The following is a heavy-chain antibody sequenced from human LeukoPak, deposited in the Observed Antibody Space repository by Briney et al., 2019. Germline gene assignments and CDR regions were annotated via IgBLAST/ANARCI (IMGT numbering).Heavy chain of an antibody. CDR1: GFTFSSYA. D-gene: IGHD1-26*01. CDR2: ISSSSSYI. V-gene: IGHV3-21*01. CDR3: ARSPAGGSFDY. J-gene: IGHJ4*02. Sequence: PGGSLRLSCAASGFTFSSYAMSWVRQAPGKGLEWVSAISSSSSYIYYADSVKGRFTISRDNAKNSLYLQMNSLRAEDTAVYYCARSPAGGSFDYWGQGTLVTVSS.